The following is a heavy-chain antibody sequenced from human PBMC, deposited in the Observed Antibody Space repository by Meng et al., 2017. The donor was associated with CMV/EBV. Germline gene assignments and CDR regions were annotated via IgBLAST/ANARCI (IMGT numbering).Heavy chain of an antibody. J-gene: IGHJ4*02. CDR1: GFTFSGSA. V-gene: IGHV3-73*01. Sequence: SGFTFSGSAMHWVRQASGKGLEWVGRIRSKANSYATAYAASVKGRFTISRDNAKNTLYLQMNSLRAEDTAVYYCAREGPRGEYYFDYWGQGTLVTVSS. CDR2: IRSKANSYAT. CDR3: AREGPRGEYYFDY. D-gene: IGHD3-16*01.